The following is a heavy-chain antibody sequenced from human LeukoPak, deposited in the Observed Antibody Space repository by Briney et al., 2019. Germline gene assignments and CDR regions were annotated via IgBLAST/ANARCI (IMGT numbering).Heavy chain of an antibody. CDR3: ARDPVDSGYGGRGYSYGHFDY. Sequence: GASVKVSCKASGGTFSSYAISWVRQAPGQGLEWMGGIIPIFGTANYAQKFQGRVTITADESTSTAYMELSSLRSEDTAVYYCARDPVDSGYGGRGYSYGHFDYWGQGTLVTVSS. D-gene: IGHD5-18*01. CDR1: GGTFSSYA. CDR2: IIPIFGTA. V-gene: IGHV1-69*13. J-gene: IGHJ4*02.